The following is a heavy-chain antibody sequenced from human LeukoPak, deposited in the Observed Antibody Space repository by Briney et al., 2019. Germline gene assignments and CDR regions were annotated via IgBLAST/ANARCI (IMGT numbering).Heavy chain of an antibody. CDR1: GFTVSSNY. CDR2: IYSGGTT. CDR3: ARVGYITMVRGVIKYFDY. V-gene: IGHV3-53*01. D-gene: IGHD3-10*01. Sequence: PGGSLRLSCVASGFTVSSNYMSWVRQAPGKGLEWVSAIYSGGTTYYADSLKGRFTISRDNYKNTLYLQMSSMREEDTAVYYCARVGYITMVRGVIKYFDYWGQGTLVTVSS. J-gene: IGHJ4*02.